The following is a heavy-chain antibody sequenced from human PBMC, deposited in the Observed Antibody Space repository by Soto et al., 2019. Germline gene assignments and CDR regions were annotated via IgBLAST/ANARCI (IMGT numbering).Heavy chain of an antibody. J-gene: IGHJ6*02. V-gene: IGHV3-30*18. CDR3: AKDGAIYDILTGRYGMDV. CDR1: GFTFSSYG. D-gene: IGHD3-9*01. CDR2: IPYDGSNK. Sequence: QVQLVESGGGVVQPGRSLRLSCAASGFTFSSYGMHWVRQAPGKGLEWVAVIPYDGSNKYSADSVKGRFTISRDNSKNTLYLQMNSLRAEDTAVYYCAKDGAIYDILTGRYGMDVWGQGTTVTVSS.